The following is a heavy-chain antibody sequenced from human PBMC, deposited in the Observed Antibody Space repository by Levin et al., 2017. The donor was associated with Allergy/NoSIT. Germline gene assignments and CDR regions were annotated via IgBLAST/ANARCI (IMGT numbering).Heavy chain of an antibody. CDR1: GFTFSNYA. CDR2: ISYDGSIK. D-gene: IGHD3-22*01. V-gene: IGHV3-30*04. CDR3: ARDPAPFYDSSIFSDY. J-gene: IGHJ4*02. Sequence: GGSLRLSCAASGFTFSNYAMHWVRQAPGKGLEWVAVISYDGSIKYYGDSVKGRFTISRDNSKNTLYLQMNSLRAEDTAIYYCARDPAPFYDSSIFSDYWGQGTLVTVSS.